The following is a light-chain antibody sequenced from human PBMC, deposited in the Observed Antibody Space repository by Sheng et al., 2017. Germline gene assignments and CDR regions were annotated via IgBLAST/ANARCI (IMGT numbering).Light chain of an antibody. J-gene: IGKJ2*01. CDR3: QQYYDIPPT. CDR1: EDISNY. Sequence: DIQVTQSPSSLSASLGDTITITCRATEDISNYLNWYQQRPGKAPKLLIYDASNLETGAPSRFSGGGSGKYFTFTINNLQPEDTATYFCQQYYDIPPTFGQGTKLEI. V-gene: IGKV1-33*01. CDR2: DAS.